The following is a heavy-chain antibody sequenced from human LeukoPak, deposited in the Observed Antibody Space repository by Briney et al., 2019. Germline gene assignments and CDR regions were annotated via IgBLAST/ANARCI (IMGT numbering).Heavy chain of an antibody. J-gene: IGHJ4*02. CDR3: ARINWNEAYFFDS. D-gene: IGHD1-1*01. CDR2: IYYSGST. V-gene: IGHV4-39*07. CDR1: GGSISSSSYY. Sequence: PSETLSLTCTVSGGSISSSSYYWGWIRQPPGKGLEWIGSIYYSGSTYYNPSLKSRVTISGDTSKNQFSLKINSVTAADTAVYYCARINWNEAYFFDSWGQGTLVTVSS.